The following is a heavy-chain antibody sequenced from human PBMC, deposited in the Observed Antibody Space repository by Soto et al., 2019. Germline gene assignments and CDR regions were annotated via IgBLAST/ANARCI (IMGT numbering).Heavy chain of an antibody. CDR3: ESHAVPSSFRNWLDP. J-gene: IGHJ5*02. CDR1: DVYISSSIYY. V-gene: IGHV4-39*01. D-gene: IGHD2-2*01. CDR2: IYYSGST. Sequence: SETMSLTCTVSDVYISSSIYYWGWISQPPGKGLEWIGSIYYSGSTYYNPSLKSRVTISVDTSKNQFSLKLSSVTAADTAVYYCESHAVPSSFRNWLDPRGQGTLVTVSS.